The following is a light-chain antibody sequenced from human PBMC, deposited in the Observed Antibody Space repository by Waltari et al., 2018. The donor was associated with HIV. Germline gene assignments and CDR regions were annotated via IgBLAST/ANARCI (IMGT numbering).Light chain of an antibody. CDR3: QQRSKWLT. V-gene: IGKV3-11*01. Sequence: EIVLTQSPATLSLSPGERATLSCRASQSVSSYLAWYQQKPGQAPRLLIYDASNRATGIPARFSGSGSGTDLTLTISSLEPEDFAVYYCQQRSKWLTFGGGTNVEI. CDR2: DAS. J-gene: IGKJ4*01. CDR1: QSVSSY.